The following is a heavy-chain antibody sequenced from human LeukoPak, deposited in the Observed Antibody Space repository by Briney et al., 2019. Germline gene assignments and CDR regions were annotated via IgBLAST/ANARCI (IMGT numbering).Heavy chain of an antibody. V-gene: IGHV1-58*02. D-gene: IGHD3-22*01. CDR1: GFTFTSSA. J-gene: IGHJ6*02. CDR2: IVVGSGNT. CDR3: AETTYYDSSGDDYGMDV. Sequence: GASVKVSCTASGFTFTSSAMQWVRQARGQRLEWIGWIVVGSGNTNYAQKFQERVTITRDMSTSTAYMELSSLRSEDTAVYYCAETTYYDSSGDDYGMDVWGQGTTVTVSS.